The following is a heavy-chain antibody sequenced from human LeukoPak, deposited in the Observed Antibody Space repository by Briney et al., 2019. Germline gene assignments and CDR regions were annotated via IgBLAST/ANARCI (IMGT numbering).Heavy chain of an antibody. CDR3: ARDRYSGYDGFDF. V-gene: IGHV4-59*01. Sequence: SETLSLTCTVSGASITDYSWSWIRQPPGKGLEWIGNLYYSGSTNYNPSLKSRVTISVDTSKNQFSLKLSSVTAADTAVYYCARDRYSGYDGFDFWGQGTLVTVSS. CDR1: GASITDYS. CDR2: LYYSGST. J-gene: IGHJ4*02. D-gene: IGHD5-12*01.